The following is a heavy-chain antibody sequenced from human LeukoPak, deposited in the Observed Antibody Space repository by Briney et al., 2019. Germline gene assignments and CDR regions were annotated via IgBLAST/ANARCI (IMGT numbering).Heavy chain of an antibody. D-gene: IGHD4-17*01. Sequence: SETLSLTCTVSGGSISSYYWSWIRQPPGKGLEWIGYIYYSGSTYYNPSLKSRVTISVDTSKNQFSLKLTSVTAADTAVYYCAREGGLDYGDSYFDYWGQGTLVTVSS. J-gene: IGHJ4*02. V-gene: IGHV4-4*08. CDR3: AREGGLDYGDSYFDY. CDR1: GGSISSYY. CDR2: IYYSGST.